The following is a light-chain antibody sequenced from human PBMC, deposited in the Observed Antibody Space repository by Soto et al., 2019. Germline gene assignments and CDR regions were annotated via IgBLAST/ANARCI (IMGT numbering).Light chain of an antibody. V-gene: IGKV4-1*01. CDR2: WAS. Sequence: DIVMTQSPDSLAVSLGERPTINCKSSQSVIYSSNNKNYLAWYQQKPGQPPKLLIYWASTRESGVPDRFSGSGSGTDFALTISSLQAEDVAVYYCQQYYSTPPTFGQGTKLEIK. CDR1: QSVIYSSNNKNY. CDR3: QQYYSTPPT. J-gene: IGKJ2*01.